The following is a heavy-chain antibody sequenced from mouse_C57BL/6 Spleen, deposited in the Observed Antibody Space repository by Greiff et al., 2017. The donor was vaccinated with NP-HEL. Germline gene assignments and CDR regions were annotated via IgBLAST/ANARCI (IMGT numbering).Heavy chain of an antibody. D-gene: IGHD1-1*01. CDR2: ISSGSSTI. CDR1: GFTFSDYG. Sequence: DVMLVESGGGLVKPGGSLKLSCAASGFTFSDYGMHWVRQAPEKGLEWVAYISSGSSTIYYADTVKGRFTISRDNAKNTLFLQMTSLRSEDTAMYYCARGGSSYEAWFAYWGQGTLVTVSA. V-gene: IGHV5-17*01. CDR3: ARGGSSYEAWFAY. J-gene: IGHJ3*01.